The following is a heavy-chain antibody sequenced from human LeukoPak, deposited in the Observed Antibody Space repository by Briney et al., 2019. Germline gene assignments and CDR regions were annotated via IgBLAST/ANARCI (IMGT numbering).Heavy chain of an antibody. CDR1: GYTLTELS. Sequence: GASVKVSCKVSGYTLTELSMHWVRQAPGKGLEWMGGFDPEDGETIYAQKFQGRVTMTEDTSTDTAYMELSSLRSEDTAVYYCATRHYYYYGMDVWGQGTTVTVSS. CDR2: FDPEDGET. J-gene: IGHJ6*02. V-gene: IGHV1-24*01. CDR3: ATRHYYYYGMDV.